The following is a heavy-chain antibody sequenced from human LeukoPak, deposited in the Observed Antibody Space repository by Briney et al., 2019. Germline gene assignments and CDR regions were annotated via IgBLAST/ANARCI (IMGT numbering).Heavy chain of an antibody. CDR3: AKDPFIVVVPAAPWDDAFDI. CDR1: GFTFSSYA. D-gene: IGHD2-2*01. J-gene: IGHJ3*02. CDR2: ISGSGGST. V-gene: IGHV3-23*01. Sequence: GGSLRPSCAASGFTFSSYAMSWVRQAPGKGLEWVSAISGSGGSTYYADSVKGRFTISRDNSKNTLYLQMNSLRAEDTAVYYCAKDPFIVVVPAAPWDDAFDIWGQGTMVTVSS.